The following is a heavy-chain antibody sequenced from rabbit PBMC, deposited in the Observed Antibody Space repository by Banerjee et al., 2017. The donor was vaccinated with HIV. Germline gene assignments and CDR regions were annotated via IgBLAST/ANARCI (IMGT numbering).Heavy chain of an antibody. CDR1: GFSFSSSYY. V-gene: IGHV1S45*01. CDR3: ARRDGGYVAYGYAYYGMDL. Sequence: QEQLVESGGDLVKPGASLTLTCTASGFSFSSSYYMCWVRQAPGKGLEWIACIYAGSSGSTYYTSWAKGRFTISKTSSTTVTLQMTSLTAADTATYFCARRDGGYVAYGYAYYGMDLWGQGTLVPS. D-gene: IGHD6-1*01. J-gene: IGHJ6*01. CDR2: IYAGSSGST.